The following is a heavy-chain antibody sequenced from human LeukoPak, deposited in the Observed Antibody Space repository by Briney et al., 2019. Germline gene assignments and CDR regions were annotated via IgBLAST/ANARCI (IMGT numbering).Heavy chain of an antibody. CDR3: ARVHCSSTSCYTPDAFDI. CDR1: GCTFTSYY. Sequence: ASVKVSCKESGCTFTSYYMHWVRQAPGQGLEWMGIVNPSGGSTSYAQKSQGRVTMTRDTSTSTVYMELSSLRSEDTAVYYCARVHCSSTSCYTPDAFDIWGQGTMVTVSS. J-gene: IGHJ3*02. V-gene: IGHV1-46*01. CDR2: VNPSGGST. D-gene: IGHD2-2*02.